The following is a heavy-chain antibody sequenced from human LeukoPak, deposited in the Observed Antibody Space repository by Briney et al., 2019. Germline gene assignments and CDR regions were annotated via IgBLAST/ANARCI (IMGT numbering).Heavy chain of an antibody. Sequence: GGSLRLSCAASGFTFSNYAMNWVRQAPGKGLEWVSGINSNGDEIYYADSVRGRFTIPRDNSNNALYLQMDSLRAEDTAVYYCANWIGSSSRDYWGQGTLVTVSS. CDR1: GFTFSNYA. D-gene: IGHD6-6*01. CDR2: INSNGDEI. CDR3: ANWIGSSSRDY. V-gene: IGHV3-23*01. J-gene: IGHJ4*02.